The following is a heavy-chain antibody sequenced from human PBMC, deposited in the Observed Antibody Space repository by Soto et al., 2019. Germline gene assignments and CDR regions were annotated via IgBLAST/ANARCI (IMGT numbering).Heavy chain of an antibody. CDR1: GGSISSSSYY. CDR3: ATLWFGEGNY. D-gene: IGHD3-10*01. J-gene: IGHJ4*02. Sequence: SETLSLTCTVSGGSISSSSYYWGWIRQPPGKGLEWIGSIYYSGSTYYNPSLKSRVTISVDTSKNQSSLKLSSVTAADTAVYYCATLWFGEGNYWGQGTLVTVS. CDR2: IYYSGST. V-gene: IGHV4-39*01.